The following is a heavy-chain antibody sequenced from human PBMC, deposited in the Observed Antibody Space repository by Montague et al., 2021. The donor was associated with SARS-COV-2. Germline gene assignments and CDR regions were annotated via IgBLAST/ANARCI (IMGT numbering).Heavy chain of an antibody. Sequence: SETLSLTCAVSGVSITSTNWWSLVRQPPGKGLEWIGEISYGGIATYNPSLKSRATISMDRSRNLFSLKPSSVTAADTAIYYCARKVLTVPADYWGQGTLVTVS. V-gene: IGHV4-4*02. J-gene: IGHJ4*02. CDR1: GVSITSTNW. CDR3: ARKVLTVPADY. D-gene: IGHD4-11*01. CDR2: ISYGGIA.